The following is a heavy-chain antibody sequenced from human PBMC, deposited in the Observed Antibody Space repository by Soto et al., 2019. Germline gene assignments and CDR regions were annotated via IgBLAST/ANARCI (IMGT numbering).Heavy chain of an antibody. Sequence: SETLSLTCTVSGASIRSSYWSWIRQSPGKGLEWIGYVYYSGSTKYNPSLKSRVTISVDTSKNQFSLKLSSVTAADTAVYYCARGYYDSNGQSNTFDIWGQGTMVTVSS. D-gene: IGHD3-22*01. CDR3: ARGYYDSNGQSNTFDI. CDR2: VYYSGST. J-gene: IGHJ3*02. V-gene: IGHV4-59*01. CDR1: GASIRSSY.